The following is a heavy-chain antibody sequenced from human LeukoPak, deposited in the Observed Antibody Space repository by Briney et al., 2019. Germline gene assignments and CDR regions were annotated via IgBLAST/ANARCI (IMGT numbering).Heavy chain of an antibody. D-gene: IGHD1-26*01. CDR2: IGTRSNPI. Sequence: PGGSLRLSCAASGFTFSDFYMSWIRQAPGMGLEWISYIGTRSNPIYYADSVKGRFTISRDDAKNSLYLQMNSLRDEDTAVYFCAREARGSGRDFDYWGQGILVTVSS. J-gene: IGHJ4*02. CDR3: AREARGSGRDFDY. V-gene: IGHV3-11*01. CDR1: GFTFSDFY.